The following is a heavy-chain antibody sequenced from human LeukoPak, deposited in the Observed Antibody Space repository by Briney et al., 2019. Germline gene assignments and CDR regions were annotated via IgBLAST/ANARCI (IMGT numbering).Heavy chain of an antibody. CDR1: GGSISSYY. CDR3: ARVAWELQGAHFDY. D-gene: IGHD1-26*01. V-gene: IGHV4-59*01. Sequence: SETLSLTCTVSGGSISSYYWSWIRQPPGKGLEWIGSIYYSGSTNCNPSLKSRVTISVDTSRNQFSLKLSSVTAADTAVYYCARVAWELQGAHFDYWGQGTLVTVSS. J-gene: IGHJ4*02. CDR2: IYYSGST.